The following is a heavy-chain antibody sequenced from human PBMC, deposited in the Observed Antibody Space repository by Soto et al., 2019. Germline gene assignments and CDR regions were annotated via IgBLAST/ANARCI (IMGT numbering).Heavy chain of an antibody. CDR1: GFTFSNAW. CDR3: TTAYGDYPSPYYYYGMDV. V-gene: IGHV3-15*07. J-gene: IGHJ6*02. CDR2: IKSKTDGGTT. D-gene: IGHD4-17*01. Sequence: EVQLVESGGGLVQPGGSLRLSCAASGFTFSNAWMNWVRQAPGKGLEWVGRIKSKTDGGTTDYAAPVKGRFTISRDDSKNTLYLQMNSLKTEDTAVYYCTTAYGDYPSPYYYYGMDVWGQGTTVTVSS.